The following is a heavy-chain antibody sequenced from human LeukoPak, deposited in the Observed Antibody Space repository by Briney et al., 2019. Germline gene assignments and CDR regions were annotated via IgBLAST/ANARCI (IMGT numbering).Heavy chain of an antibody. CDR1: GYTFTNYG. CDR3: ARVERGYYGSGSPDY. D-gene: IGHD3-10*01. Sequence: ASGKVSCKASGYTFTNYGISWVRQAPGQGLEWMGWISTYNGNTNYAQKVQGRVTMTTDTSTTTAYMELRSLRSDDTAVYYCARVERGYYGSGSPDYWGQGTLVIVSS. CDR2: ISTYNGNT. J-gene: IGHJ4*02. V-gene: IGHV1-18*01.